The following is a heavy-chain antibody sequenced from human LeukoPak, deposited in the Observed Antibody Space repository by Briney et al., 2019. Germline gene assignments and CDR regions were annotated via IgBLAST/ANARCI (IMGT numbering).Heavy chain of an antibody. CDR3: ASANYGDYGDAFDI. CDR1: GGSISSYY. Sequence: SETLSLTCTVSGGSISSYYWSWIRQPPGKGLECIGYMYHSGSINYNPSLKSRVTISVDTSNNQFSLKLSSVTAADTAVYYCASANYGDYGDAFDIWGQGTMVTVSS. CDR2: MYHSGSI. V-gene: IGHV4-59*12. D-gene: IGHD4-17*01. J-gene: IGHJ3*02.